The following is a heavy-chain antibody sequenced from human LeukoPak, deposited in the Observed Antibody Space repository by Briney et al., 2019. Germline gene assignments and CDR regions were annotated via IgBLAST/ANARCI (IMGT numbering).Heavy chain of an antibody. Sequence: PGGSLRLSCAASGFTFSSYWMHWVRQAPGKGLVWVSRINSDGFSTNYADSVKGRFTISRDNAKNTLYLQMNSLRAEDTAVYYCVRYTYPPDAFDIWGQGTMVIVSS. CDR2: INSDGFST. D-gene: IGHD2-2*02. CDR3: VRYTYPPDAFDI. J-gene: IGHJ3*02. V-gene: IGHV3-74*01. CDR1: GFTFSSYW.